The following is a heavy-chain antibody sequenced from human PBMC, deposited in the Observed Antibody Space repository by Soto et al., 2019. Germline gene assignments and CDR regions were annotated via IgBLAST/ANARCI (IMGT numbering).Heavy chain of an antibody. CDR1: GFSFSADGVG. J-gene: IGHJ3*01. CDR3: AHAFGGTSWPNDAFDV. D-gene: IGHD3-16*01. CDR2: IYWDDDT. Sequence: HITLKESGPTLVKPTQPLTLTCIFSGFSFSADGVGLGWIRQPPGKTLEWLALIYWDDDTRYTPSLKSRLTITKDSSKNQVVLTMTNMDPLDTATYYCAHAFGGTSWPNDAFDVWGQGTVVTVSS. V-gene: IGHV2-5*02.